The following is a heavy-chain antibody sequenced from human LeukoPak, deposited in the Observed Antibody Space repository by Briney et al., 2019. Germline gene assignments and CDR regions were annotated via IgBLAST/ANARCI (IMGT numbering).Heavy chain of an antibody. CDR2: IYYTGTT. V-gene: IGHV4-59*08. CDR3: ARHAPEYFDFL. Sequence: PSETLSLTCTVSGASISGYYCGWIRQPPRKGLEWIGYIYYTGTTTYNPSLKSRVTMSADTSKNQFSLTLSSVTAADTAVYYCARHAPEYFDFLWGQGTRVTVSS. J-gene: IGHJ4*02. CDR1: GASISGYY. D-gene: IGHD3-9*01.